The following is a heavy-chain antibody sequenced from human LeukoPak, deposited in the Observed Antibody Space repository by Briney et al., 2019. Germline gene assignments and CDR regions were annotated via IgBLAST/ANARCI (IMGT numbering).Heavy chain of an antibody. CDR1: EFTFSNYW. V-gene: IGHV3-7*01. Sequence: PGGSLRLSCAASEFTFSNYWMSWVRQAPGKGLEWVANIKQDGSEKYYIDSVKGRFTISRDNAKNSLYLQMNSLRVEEAAVYYCVSMMSSGTYSSFDYWGQGTLVTVSS. D-gene: IGHD3-10*01. CDR3: VSMMSSGTYSSFDY. J-gene: IGHJ4*02. CDR2: IKQDGSEK.